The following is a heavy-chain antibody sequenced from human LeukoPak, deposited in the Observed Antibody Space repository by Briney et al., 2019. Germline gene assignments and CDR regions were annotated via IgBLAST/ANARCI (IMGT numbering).Heavy chain of an antibody. CDR3: AKSIIRGGVAPFDP. CDR1: GFTFNNYG. Sequence: GGSLRLSCAASGFTFNNYGMTWVRQAPGKGLEWVSAISGSGGRTYYADSVKGWFTISRDNSMDTLFLHMNSLRGDDTAVYYCAKSIIRGGVAPFDPWGQGTLVTVSS. D-gene: IGHD3-10*01. V-gene: IGHV3-23*01. CDR2: ISGSGGRT. J-gene: IGHJ5*02.